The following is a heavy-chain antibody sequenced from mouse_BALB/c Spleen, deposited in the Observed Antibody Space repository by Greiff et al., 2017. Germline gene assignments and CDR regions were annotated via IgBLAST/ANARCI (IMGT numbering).Heavy chain of an antibody. CDR1: GFSLTSYG. Sequence: QVQLKESGPGLVAPSQSLSITCTVSGFSLTSYGVHWVRQPPGKGLEWLGVIWAGGSTNYNSALMSRLSISKDNSKSQVFLKMNSLQTDDTAMYYCARTNSSIYYYGSSYNAMDYWGQGTSVTVSS. D-gene: IGHD1-1*01. CDR2: IWAGGST. V-gene: IGHV2-9*02. J-gene: IGHJ4*01. CDR3: ARTNSSIYYYGSSYNAMDY.